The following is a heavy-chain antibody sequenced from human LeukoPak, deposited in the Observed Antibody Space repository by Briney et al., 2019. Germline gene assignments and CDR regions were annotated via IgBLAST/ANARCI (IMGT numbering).Heavy chain of an antibody. J-gene: IGHJ5*02. Sequence: GGSLRLSCAASRFTFSNYAMSWVRQAPGKGLEWVSAITGNGDYTDYADSVKGRFTISRDNSKNTAYLQMNSLRSEDTAVYYCAKRSGINYGFFAPWGQGPLVTVSS. V-gene: IGHV3-23*01. CDR1: RFTFSNYA. D-gene: IGHD1-26*01. CDR2: ITGNGDYT. CDR3: AKRSGINYGFFAP.